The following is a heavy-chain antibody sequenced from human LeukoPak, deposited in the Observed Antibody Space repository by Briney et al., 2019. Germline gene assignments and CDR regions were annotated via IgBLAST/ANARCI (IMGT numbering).Heavy chain of an antibody. CDR2: IRSGGGGT. CDR1: GFTFSNYA. Sequence: GGSLRLSCAASGFTFSNYAMIWVRQAPGRGLEWVSAIRSGGGGTLYADSVKGRFTISRDNSKTTLFLQMNNMRAEDTAVYYCARDPHGDSVGAFEMWGPGTKVTVS. CDR3: ARDPHGDSVGAFEM. D-gene: IGHD4-17*01. J-gene: IGHJ3*02. V-gene: IGHV3-23*01.